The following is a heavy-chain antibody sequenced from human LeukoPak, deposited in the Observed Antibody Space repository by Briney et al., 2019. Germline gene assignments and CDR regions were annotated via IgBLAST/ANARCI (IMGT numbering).Heavy chain of an antibody. CDR2: ISGSGGST. CDR3: AKDPVGYFDSMDYYYYMDV. D-gene: IGHD3-9*01. J-gene: IGHJ6*03. V-gene: IGHV3-23*01. CDR1: GFTFSSYG. Sequence: PGGSLRLSCAASGFTFSSYGMSWVRQAPGKGLEWVSAISGSGGSTYYADSVKGRFTISRDNSKNTLYLQMNSLRAEDTAVYYCAKDPVGYFDSMDYYYYMDVWGKGTTVTISS.